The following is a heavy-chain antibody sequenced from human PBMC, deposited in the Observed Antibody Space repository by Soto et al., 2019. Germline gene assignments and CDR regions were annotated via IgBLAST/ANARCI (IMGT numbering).Heavy chain of an antibody. CDR3: TRVLGYTFEPGKTRYYAMDV. CDR2: LIPVFGSP. J-gene: IGHJ6*02. Sequence: QVQLVQSGAEVKKPGSSVTVSCNTSGGTFSKDAINWVRQAPGQGLEWMGLLIPVFGSPIYAQKFQGRMRIVADESTSTVFMDLSSLRSEDTAVYYCTRVLGYTFEPGKTRYYAMDVWGQGTTVSVSS. D-gene: IGHD5-18*01. V-gene: IGHV1-69*01. CDR1: GGTFSKDA.